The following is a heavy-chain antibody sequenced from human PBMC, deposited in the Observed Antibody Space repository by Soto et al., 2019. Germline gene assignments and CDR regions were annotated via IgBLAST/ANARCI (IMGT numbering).Heavy chain of an antibody. CDR3: ARDRAVTTSYGMDV. J-gene: IGHJ6*02. Sequence: QVKLVQSGAEVKKPGASVKVSCKASGYTFTSYGITWVRQAPGQGLEWMGWISAYNGKTNYAQKLQGRVTMTTDTSTSTAYMDLRSLRSDDTAVYYCARDRAVTTSYGMDVWGQGTTVTVSS. D-gene: IGHD4-17*01. V-gene: IGHV1-18*01. CDR2: ISAYNGKT. CDR1: GYTFTSYG.